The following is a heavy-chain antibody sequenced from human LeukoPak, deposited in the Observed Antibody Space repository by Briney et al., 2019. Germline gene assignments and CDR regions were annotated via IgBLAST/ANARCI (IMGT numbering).Heavy chain of an antibody. V-gene: IGHV4-34*01. D-gene: IGHD3-22*01. CDR2: INHTGRT. Sequence: SETLSLTCAVNAGSFNIYYWSWIRQPPGKGLDWIGEINHTGRTNYNPSLKSRVTISIDTPKNQFSLKLSSVTAADTAVYYCARGSSSGYYPIDYWGQGTLVTVSS. J-gene: IGHJ4*02. CDR3: ARGSSSGYYPIDY. CDR1: AGSFNIYY.